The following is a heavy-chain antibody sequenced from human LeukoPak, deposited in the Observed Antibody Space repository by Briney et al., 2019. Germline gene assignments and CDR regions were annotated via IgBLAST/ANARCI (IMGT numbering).Heavy chain of an antibody. CDR2: ISSTGSYI. CDR3: ARLEEYCKYMDV. J-gene: IGHJ6*03. CDR1: GFTFSTYT. D-gene: IGHD2/OR15-2a*01. Sequence: GGSLRLSCAASGFTFSTYTMNWVRQAPGKGLEWVSSISSTGSYIYYADSVRGRFTISRDNAKNSLYLQMNSLRAEDTAVYYCARLEEYCKYMDVWGKGTTVTVSS. V-gene: IGHV3-21*01.